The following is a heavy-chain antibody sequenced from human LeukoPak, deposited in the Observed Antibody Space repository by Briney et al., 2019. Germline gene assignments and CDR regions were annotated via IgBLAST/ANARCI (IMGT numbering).Heavy chain of an antibody. Sequence: ASVKVSCKASGYTFTGYYTHWVRQAPGQGLEWMGWINPNSGGTKYAQKFQGWVTMTRDTSISTAYMALSRLRSDDTAVYYCARGLGYCSGGSCPPSSWFDPWGQGTLVTVSS. D-gene: IGHD2-15*01. J-gene: IGHJ5*02. CDR1: GYTFTGYY. CDR3: ARGLGYCSGGSCPPSSWFDP. V-gene: IGHV1-2*04. CDR2: INPNSGGT.